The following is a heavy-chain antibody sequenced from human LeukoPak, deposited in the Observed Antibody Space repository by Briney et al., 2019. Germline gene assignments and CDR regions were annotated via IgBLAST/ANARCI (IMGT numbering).Heavy chain of an antibody. V-gene: IGHV3-23*01. D-gene: IGHD3-22*01. CDR1: GITLSNYA. J-gene: IGHJ4*02. CDR3: AKRGVVIRVILVGFHKEAYYFDS. CDR2: ISGSGGGT. Sequence: GGSLRLSCAVSGITLSNYAMSWVRQAPGKGQEWVAGISGSGGGTKYADSVKGRFTISRDNSKNTLYLQMNNLRVDDTAVYFCAKRGVVIRVILVGFHKEAYYFDSWGQGALVTVSS.